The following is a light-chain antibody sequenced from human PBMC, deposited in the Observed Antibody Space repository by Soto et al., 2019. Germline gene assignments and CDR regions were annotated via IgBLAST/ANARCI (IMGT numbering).Light chain of an antibody. Sequence: LPKPASVSGSPGQSIAISCTGTSSDVGGGDNYVSWYQQHPGTAPKLIIFGVSKRPSGVPDRFSGSKSGNTASLSISGLQAEDEADYYCSSYAGTYSYVLGTGTKVTVL. CDR1: SSDVGGGDNY. V-gene: IGLV2-11*01. CDR2: GVS. CDR3: SSYAGTYSYV. J-gene: IGLJ1*01.